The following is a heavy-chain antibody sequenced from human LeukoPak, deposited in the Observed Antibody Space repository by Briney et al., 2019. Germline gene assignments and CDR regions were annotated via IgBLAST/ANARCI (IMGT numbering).Heavy chain of an antibody. CDR3: ARPGEPDVIGYTQH. V-gene: IGHV5-51*01. J-gene: IGHJ1*01. CDR1: GYSFSSYW. Sequence: GESLKVSCQGSGYSFSSYWIAWVRQMPGQGLEGFGFVYPADSATRYSPSFHGHVTISVDKSITTAYLQWSSLKASDSATYYCARPGEPDVIGYTQHWGQGTLVTVSS. D-gene: IGHD5-18*01. CDR2: VYPADSAT.